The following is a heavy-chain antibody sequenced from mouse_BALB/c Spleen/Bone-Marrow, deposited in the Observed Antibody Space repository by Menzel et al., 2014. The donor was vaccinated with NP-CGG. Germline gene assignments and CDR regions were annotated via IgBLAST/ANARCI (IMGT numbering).Heavy chain of an antibody. CDR2: ISYSGST. V-gene: IGHV3-8*02. J-gene: IGHJ2*01. Sequence: EVNVVESGPSLVKPSQTLSLTCSVTGDSITSGYWNWIRKFPGNKLEYMGYISYSGSTYYNPSLKSRISITRDTSKNXYYLQLNSVTTEDTATFYCARGGGTGFDYWGQGTTLTVSS. CDR3: ARGGGTGFDY. CDR1: GDSITSGY. D-gene: IGHD3-3*01.